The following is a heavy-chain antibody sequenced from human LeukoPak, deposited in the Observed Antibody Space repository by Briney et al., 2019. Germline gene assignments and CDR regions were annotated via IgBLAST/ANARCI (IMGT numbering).Heavy chain of an antibody. CDR3: AKGAVEMATRFDP. D-gene: IGHD5-24*01. CDR1: GFTFSRYA. J-gene: IGHJ5*02. Sequence: PGGSLRLSCAASGFTFSRYAMTWIRQAPGKGLEWVSSVSGSGGSTYCADSVKGRFTISRDNSKNTLYLQMNSLRAEDTAVYYCAKGAVEMATRFDPWGQGALVTVSS. CDR2: VSGSGGST. V-gene: IGHV3-23*01.